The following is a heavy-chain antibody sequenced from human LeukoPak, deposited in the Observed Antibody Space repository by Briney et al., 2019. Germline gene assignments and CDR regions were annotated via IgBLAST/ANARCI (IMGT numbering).Heavy chain of an antibody. D-gene: IGHD6-19*01. V-gene: IGHV4-4*07. CDR3: ARLSIAVAGTDPYY. CDR1: GGSISSYY. Sequence: SETLSLTCTVSGGSISSYYWSWIRQPAGKGLEWIGRIYTSGSTNYNPSLKSRVTMSVDTSKNQFSLKLSSVAAADTAVYYCARLSIAVAGTDPYYWGQGTLVTVSS. J-gene: IGHJ4*02. CDR2: IYTSGST.